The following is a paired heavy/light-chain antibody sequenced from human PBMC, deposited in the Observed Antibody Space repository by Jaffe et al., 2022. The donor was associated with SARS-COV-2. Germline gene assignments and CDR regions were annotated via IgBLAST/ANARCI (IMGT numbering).Heavy chain of an antibody. CDR1: GFTFSSYA. J-gene: IGHJ4*02. Sequence: QVQLVESGGGVVQPGRSLRLSCAASGFTFSSYAMHWVRQAPGKGLEWVAVISYDGSNKYYADSVKGRFTISRDNSKNTLYLQMNSLRAEDTAVYYCARADAHEVMYYDILTGRSPLDYWGQGTLVTVSS. CDR2: ISYDGSNK. CDR3: ARADAHEVMYYDILTGRSPLDY. D-gene: IGHD3-9*01. V-gene: IGHV3-30-3*01.
Light chain of an antibody. Sequence: NFMLTQPHSVSESPGKTVTISCTRSSGSIASNYVQWYQQRPGSSPTTVIYEDNQRPSGVPDRFSGSIDSSSNSASLTISGLKTEDEADYYCQSYDSSNLHVVFGGGTKLTVL. V-gene: IGLV6-57*01. CDR2: EDN. J-gene: IGLJ2*01. CDR1: SGSIASNY. CDR3: QSYDSSNLHVV.